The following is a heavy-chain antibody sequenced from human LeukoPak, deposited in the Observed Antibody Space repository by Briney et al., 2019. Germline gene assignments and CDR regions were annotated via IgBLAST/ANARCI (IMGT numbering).Heavy chain of an antibody. Sequence: PSQTLSLTCTVAGGSISSGDYYWSWIRQPPGKGLEWIAYMYYSGSTYYNPSLKSRVTMSADTSKNQLSLKLSSVTAADTAVYYCARPYYYDSRIDPWGQGILVTVSS. V-gene: IGHV4-30-4*01. J-gene: IGHJ5*02. CDR2: MYYSGST. CDR3: ARPYYYDSRIDP. CDR1: GGSISSGDYY. D-gene: IGHD3-22*01.